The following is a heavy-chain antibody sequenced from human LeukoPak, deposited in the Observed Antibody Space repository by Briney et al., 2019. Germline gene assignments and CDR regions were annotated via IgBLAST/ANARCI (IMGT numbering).Heavy chain of an antibody. V-gene: IGHV3-33*01. Sequence: GRSLRLSCAASGFTFSGYGMHWVRQAPGKGLEWVAVIWYDGSNKYYADSVKGRFTISRDNFQNTLFLQMNNLRTEDTAVYYCARDPMADFDYWGQGTLVTVSS. D-gene: IGHD2-8*01. J-gene: IGHJ4*02. CDR1: GFTFSGYG. CDR3: ARDPMADFDY. CDR2: IWYDGSNK.